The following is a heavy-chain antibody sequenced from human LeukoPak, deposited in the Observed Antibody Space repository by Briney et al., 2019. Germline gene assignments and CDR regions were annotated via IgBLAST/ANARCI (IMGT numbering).Heavy chain of an antibody. D-gene: IGHD3-9*01. CDR2: ISAYNGNT. V-gene: IGHV1-18*01. Sequence: GASVKVSCKASGYIFTNFGISWVRQAPGQGLEWMGWISAYNGNTNYAQKVQGRVSMTTDTSTSTAYMELRSLRSDDTAVYFCARDHDVLTSYPSAGDYWGQGTLVTVSS. J-gene: IGHJ4*02. CDR1: GYIFTNFG. CDR3: ARDHDVLTSYPSAGDY.